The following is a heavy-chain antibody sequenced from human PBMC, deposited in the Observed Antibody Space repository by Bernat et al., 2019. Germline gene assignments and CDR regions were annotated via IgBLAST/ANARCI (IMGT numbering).Heavy chain of an antibody. J-gene: IGHJ4*02. CDR3: ARDFLRERWLHRLDY. D-gene: IGHD5-24*01. CDR1: GFTFSSYA. Sequence: QVQLVESGGGVVQPGRSLRLSCAASGFTFSSYAMHWVRQAPGKGLEWVAVISYDGSNKYYADSWKGRLTISRDNSKNTLYLQRNSLRAEDTAVYYCARDFLRERWLHRLDYWGQGTLVTVSS. V-gene: IGHV3-30-3*01. CDR2: ISYDGSNK.